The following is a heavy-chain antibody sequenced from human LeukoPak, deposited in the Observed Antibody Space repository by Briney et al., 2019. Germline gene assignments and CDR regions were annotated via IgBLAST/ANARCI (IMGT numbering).Heavy chain of an antibody. CDR1: GGSISSSSYY. J-gene: IGHJ3*02. Sequence: SETLSLTCTVSGGSISSSSYYWSWIRQPPGKGLEWIGYIYYSGSTNYNPSLKSRVTISVDTSKNQFSLKLSSVTAADTAVYYCARHLSSGYYVDAFDIWGQGTMVTVSS. V-gene: IGHV4-61*01. CDR2: IYYSGST. CDR3: ARHLSSGYYVDAFDI. D-gene: IGHD3-22*01.